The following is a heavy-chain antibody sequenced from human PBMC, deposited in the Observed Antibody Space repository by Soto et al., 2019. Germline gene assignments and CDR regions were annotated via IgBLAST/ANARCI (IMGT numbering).Heavy chain of an antibody. D-gene: IGHD3-3*01. CDR2: ISSSSSTV. V-gene: IGHV3-48*01. CDR3: ARDQYYDFWSGYLTSDAFDI. J-gene: IGHJ3*02. CDR1: GFTLSSYS. Sequence: PGGALRLCCAASGFTLSSYSMNGVRQAPGKGLEWVSYISSSSSTVYYADSVKGRFTISRDNAKNSLFLQMNSLRAEDTAVYYCARDQYYDFWSGYLTSDAFDIWGQGTMVTVSS.